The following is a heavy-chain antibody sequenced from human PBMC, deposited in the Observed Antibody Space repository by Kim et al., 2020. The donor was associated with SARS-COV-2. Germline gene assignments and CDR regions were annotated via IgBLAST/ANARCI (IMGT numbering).Heavy chain of an antibody. V-gene: IGHV3-7*01. J-gene: IGHJ4*02. CDR3: AREGYSSSWDY. CDR2: K. D-gene: IGHD6-13*01. Sequence: KYSVDSVKGRFTIPRDTAKNSRYLQMNRLRAEDTAVYYCAREGYSSSWDYWGQGTLVTVSS.